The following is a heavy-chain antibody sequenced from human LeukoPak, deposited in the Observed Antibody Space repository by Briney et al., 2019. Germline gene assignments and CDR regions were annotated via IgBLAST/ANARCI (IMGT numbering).Heavy chain of an antibody. CDR1: GGTFSSYA. J-gene: IGHJ6*03. CDR3: ARGSNHREDYYYYYMDV. V-gene: IGHV1-69*06. Sequence: ASVKVSCKASGGTFSSYAISWVRQAPGQGLEWMGGIIPIFGTANYAQKFQGRVTITADKSTSTAYMELSSLRSEDTAVYYCARGSNHREDYYYYYMDVWGKGTTVTVSS. CDR2: IIPIFGTA. D-gene: IGHD4-11*01.